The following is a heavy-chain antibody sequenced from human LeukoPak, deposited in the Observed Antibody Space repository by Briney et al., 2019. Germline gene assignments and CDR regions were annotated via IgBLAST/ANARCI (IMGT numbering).Heavy chain of an antibody. J-gene: IGHJ4*02. D-gene: IGHD6-19*01. Sequence: TGGSLRLSCVASGFAFSSSPMHWLRQAPGQGLEWVAVLSYDGTIKAYTDSVKGRFTISRDTSKNTLYLQMNSLRGEDTAVYYCARDLVAGSPDYFDYWGQGTLVTASS. CDR1: GFAFSSSP. CDR3: ARDLVAGSPDYFDY. CDR2: LSYDGTIK. V-gene: IGHV3-30-3*01.